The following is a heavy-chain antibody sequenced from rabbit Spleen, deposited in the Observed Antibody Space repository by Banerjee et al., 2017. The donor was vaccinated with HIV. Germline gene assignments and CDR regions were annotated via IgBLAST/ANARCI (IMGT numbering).Heavy chain of an antibody. J-gene: IGHJ4*01. D-gene: IGHD1-1*01. CDR2: IYPDSSGST. V-gene: IGHV1S45*01. CDR3: ARDLVAVIGWNFNL. CDR1: GVSFSDKDV. Sequence: EQLEESGGGLVKPEGSLTLTCKASGVSFSDKDVMCWVRQAPGKGLECGACIYPDSSGSTYYANWAKGRLTISKASSTTVTLQMTSLTAADTATYFCARDLVAVIGWNFNLWGPGTLVTVS.